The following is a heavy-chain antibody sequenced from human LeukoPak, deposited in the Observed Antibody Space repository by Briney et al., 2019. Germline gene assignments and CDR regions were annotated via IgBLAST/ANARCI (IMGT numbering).Heavy chain of an antibody. J-gene: IGHJ3*02. CDR2: IYTSGST. V-gene: IGHV4-61*02. CDR3: ARLPDTAMVAAFDI. CDR1: GGSISSGSYY. D-gene: IGHD5-18*01. Sequence: SETLSLTCTVSGGSISSGSYYWSWIQQPAGKGLEWIGRIYTSGSTNYNPSLKSRVTISVDTSKNQFSLKLSSVTAADTAVYYCARLPDTAMVAAFDIWGQGTMVTVSS.